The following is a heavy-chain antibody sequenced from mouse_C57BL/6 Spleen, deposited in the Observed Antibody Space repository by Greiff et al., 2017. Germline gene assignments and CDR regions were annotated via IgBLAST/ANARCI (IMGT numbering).Heavy chain of an antibody. V-gene: IGHV1-77*01. Sequence: QVQLQQSGAELVKPGASVKISCKASGYTFTDYYINWVKQRPGQGLEWIGKIGPGSGSTYYNEKFKGKATLTADKSSRTAYMQLSSLTSEDSAVYFCASLDSSGYRAMYYWGQGTSVTVSS. CDR1: GYTFTDYY. CDR3: ASLDSSGYRAMYY. D-gene: IGHD3-2*02. CDR2: IGPGSGST. J-gene: IGHJ4*01.